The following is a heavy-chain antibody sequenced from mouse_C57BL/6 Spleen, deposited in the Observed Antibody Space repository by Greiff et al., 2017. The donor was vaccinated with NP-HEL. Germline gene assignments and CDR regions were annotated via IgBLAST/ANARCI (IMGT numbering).Heavy chain of an antibody. CDR1: GYSITSGYY. CDR3: ARGGHYDYFFDY. Sequence: EVQLQQSGPGLVKPSQSLSLTCSVTGYSITSGYYWNWIRQFPGNKLEWMGYISYDGSNNYNPSLKNRISITRDTSKNQFFLKLNSVTTEDTATYYCARGGHYDYFFDYWGQGTTLTVSS. V-gene: IGHV3-6*01. J-gene: IGHJ2*01. D-gene: IGHD2-4*01. CDR2: ISYDGSN.